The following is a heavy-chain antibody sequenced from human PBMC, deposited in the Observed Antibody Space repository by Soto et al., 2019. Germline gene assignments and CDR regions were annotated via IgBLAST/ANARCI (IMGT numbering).Heavy chain of an antibody. D-gene: IGHD1-1*01. J-gene: IGHJ4*02. CDR1: GGTFSSYT. Sequence: QVQLVQSGAEVKKPGSSVTVSCKASGGTFSSYTLSWVRQAPGQGLEWMGGIIPMFGPARYAQKFQGRVTITADVSTSTVYLELSSLTSEGTAVYYCVRKPTWNDGWHFDYWGQGTLVTVSS. CDR3: VRKPTWNDGWHFDY. CDR2: IIPMFGPA. V-gene: IGHV1-69*01.